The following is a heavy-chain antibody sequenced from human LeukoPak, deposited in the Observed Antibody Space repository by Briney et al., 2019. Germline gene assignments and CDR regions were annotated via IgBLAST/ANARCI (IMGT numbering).Heavy chain of an antibody. CDR2: ISYDVGSNT. Sequence: PGGSLRLSCAASGFTFSNTWMNWVRQAPGKGLEWVAVISYDVGSNTYYADSVKGRFTISRDNSKNTLYLQMNSLRAEDTAVYYCARLNLGYGYFLEATKRDYWGQGTLVTVSS. J-gene: IGHJ4*02. V-gene: IGHV3-30-3*01. D-gene: IGHD5-18*01. CDR3: ARLNLGYGYFLEATKRDY. CDR1: GFTFSNTW.